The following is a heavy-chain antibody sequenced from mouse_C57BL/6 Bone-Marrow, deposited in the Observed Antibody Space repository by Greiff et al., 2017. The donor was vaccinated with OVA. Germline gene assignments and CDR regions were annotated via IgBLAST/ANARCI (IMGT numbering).Heavy chain of an antibody. CDR3: ARDRIYYDYDGFAY. Sequence: EVMLVESGGGLVKPGGSLKLSCAASGFTFSSYAMSWVRQTPEKRLEWVATISDGGSYTYYPANVKGRFTISRDNAKNNLYLQMSHLKSEDTAMYYCARDRIYYDYDGFAYWGQGTLVTVSA. CDR2: ISDGGSYT. D-gene: IGHD2-4*01. CDR1: GFTFSSYA. V-gene: IGHV5-4*01. J-gene: IGHJ3*01.